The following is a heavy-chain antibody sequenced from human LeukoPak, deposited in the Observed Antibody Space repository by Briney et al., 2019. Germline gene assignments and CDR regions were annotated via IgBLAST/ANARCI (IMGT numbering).Heavy chain of an antibody. V-gene: IGHV4-34*01. Sequence: PSETLSLTCAVYGGSFSGYYWSWIRQPPGKGLEWIGEINHSGSTSYNPSLKSRVTISADTSKNQFSLNLSSVTAADTAVYYCARRNPSYWYFDLWGRGTLVTVSP. CDR1: GGSFSGYY. J-gene: IGHJ2*01. CDR2: INHSGST. CDR3: ARRNPSYWYFDL.